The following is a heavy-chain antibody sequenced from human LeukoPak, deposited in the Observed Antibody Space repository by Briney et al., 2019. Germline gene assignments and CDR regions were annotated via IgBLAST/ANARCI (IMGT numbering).Heavy chain of an antibody. CDR2: IRYDGSNK. V-gene: IGHV3-30*02. J-gene: IGHJ4*02. Sequence: GGSLRLSCAASGFTFSSYGMHWVRQAPGKGLEWVAFIRYDGSNKYYADSVKGRFTISRDNSKNTLYLQMNSLRAEDTAVYYCAAVDTAMADYWGQGTLVTVSS. CDR3: AAVDTAMADY. CDR1: GFTFSSYG. D-gene: IGHD5-18*01.